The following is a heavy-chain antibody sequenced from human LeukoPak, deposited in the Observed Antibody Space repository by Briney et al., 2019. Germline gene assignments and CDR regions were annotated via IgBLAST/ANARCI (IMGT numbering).Heavy chain of an antibody. D-gene: IGHD4-11*01. CDR3: AIPPFTATNPEYYYYYYMDV. CDR1: GGTFSSYA. V-gene: IGHV1-69*05. CDR2: IIPIFGTA. J-gene: IGHJ6*03. Sequence: GASVKVSCKASGGTFSSYAISWVRQAPGQGLEWMGGIIPIFGTANYAQKFQGRVTITTDESTSTAYMELSSLRSEDTAVYYCAIPPFTATNPEYYYYYYMDVWGKGTTVTVSS.